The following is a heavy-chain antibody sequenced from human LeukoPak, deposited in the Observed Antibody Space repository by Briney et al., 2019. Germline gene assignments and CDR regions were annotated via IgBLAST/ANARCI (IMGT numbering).Heavy chain of an antibody. CDR1: GGSISSYY. Sequence: SETLSLTCTVSGGSISSYYWSWIRQPPGKGLEWIGYIYYSGSTNYNPSLKSRVTISVDTSKNQFSLKLSSVTAADTAVYYCARSDWFDPWGQGTLVTVSS. CDR2: IYYSGST. V-gene: IGHV4-59*12. J-gene: IGHJ5*02. CDR3: ARSDWFDP.